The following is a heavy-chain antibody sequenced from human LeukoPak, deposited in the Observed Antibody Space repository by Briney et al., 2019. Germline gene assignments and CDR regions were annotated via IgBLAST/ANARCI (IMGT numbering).Heavy chain of an antibody. CDR3: ASDSSGYFSY. CDR1: GGSISSYY. D-gene: IGHD3-22*01. J-gene: IGHJ4*02. V-gene: IGHV4-59*01. Sequence: SGTLSLTCTVSGGSISSYYWSWIRQPPGKGLEWIGYIYYSGSTNYNPSLKSRVTISVDTSKNQFSLKLSSVTAADTAVYYCASDSSGYFSYWGRGTLVTVSS. CDR2: IYYSGST.